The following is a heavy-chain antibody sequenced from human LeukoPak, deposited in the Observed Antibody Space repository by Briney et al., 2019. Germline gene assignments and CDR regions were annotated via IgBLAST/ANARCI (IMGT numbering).Heavy chain of an antibody. J-gene: IGHJ4*02. CDR2: IYPGDSDT. CDR3: ARTYYYGSGSYYNYFDY. CDR1: GYSFTSYW. V-gene: IGHV5-51*01. Sequence: GESLKISCKGSGYSFTSYWIGWVRQMPGKGLEWMGIIYPGDSDTRYSPSFQGQVTISADKSISTAYLQWSGLKASDTAMYYCARTYYYGSGSYYNYFDYWGQGTLVTVSS. D-gene: IGHD3-10*01.